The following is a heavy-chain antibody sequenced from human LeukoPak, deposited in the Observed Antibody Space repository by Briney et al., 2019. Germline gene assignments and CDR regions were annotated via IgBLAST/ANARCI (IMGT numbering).Heavy chain of an antibody. CDR3: ARGPYQDPGIAVAGMRFDY. CDR1: GYTFTSYG. J-gene: IGHJ4*02. D-gene: IGHD6-19*01. CDR2: ISAYNGNT. V-gene: IGHV1-18*04. Sequence: ASVKVSCKASGYTFTSYGISWVRQAPGQGLEWMGWISAYNGNTNYAQKLQGRVTMTTDTSTSTAYMELRSLRSDDTAVYYCARGPYQDPGIAVAGMRFDYRGQGTLVTVSS.